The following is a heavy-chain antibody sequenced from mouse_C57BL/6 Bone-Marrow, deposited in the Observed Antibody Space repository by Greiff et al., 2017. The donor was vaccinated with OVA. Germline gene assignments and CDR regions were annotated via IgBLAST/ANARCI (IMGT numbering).Heavy chain of an antibody. CDR1: GYTFTSYG. CDR2: IYPRSGNT. D-gene: IGHD1-1*01. Sequence: VQLQQSGAELARPGASVKLSCKASGYTFTSYGISWVKQRTGQGLEWIGEIYPRSGNTYYNEKFKGKATLTADKSSSTAYMELRSLTSEDSAVYFCARRGLYYASSYVGDLFAYWGQGTLVTVSA. V-gene: IGHV1-81*01. J-gene: IGHJ3*01. CDR3: ARRGLYYASSYVGDLFAY.